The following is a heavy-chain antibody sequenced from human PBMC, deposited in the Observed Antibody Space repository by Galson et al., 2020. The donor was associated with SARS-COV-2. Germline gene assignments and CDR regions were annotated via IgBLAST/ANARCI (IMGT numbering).Heavy chain of an antibody. CDR3: ARAGDYDFWSGYPPTNYYYYGMDV. CDR1: GFTFSSYS. J-gene: IGHJ6*02. CDR2: ISSSSSYI. V-gene: IGHV3-21*01. Sequence: GESLKISCAASGFTFSSYSMNWVRQAPGKGLEWVSSISSSSSYIYYADSVKGRFTISRDNAKNSLYLQMNSLRAEDTAVYYCARAGDYDFWSGYPPTNYYYYGMDVWGQGTTVTVSS. D-gene: IGHD3-3*01.